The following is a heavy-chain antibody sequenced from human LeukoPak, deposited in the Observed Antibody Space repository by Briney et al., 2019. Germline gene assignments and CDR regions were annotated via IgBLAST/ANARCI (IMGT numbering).Heavy chain of an antibody. V-gene: IGHV4-61*08. D-gene: IGHD4-17*01. CDR3: ARGWMTTVTTALPGDY. CDR2: IYYSGST. J-gene: IGHJ4*02. Sequence: SETLSLTCAVSGGSINSGGYSWSWIRQPPGKGLEWIGYIYYSGSTNYNPSLKSRVTISVDTSKNQFSLKLSSVTAADTAVYYCARGWMTTVTTALPGDYWGQGTLVTVSS. CDR1: GGSINSGGYS.